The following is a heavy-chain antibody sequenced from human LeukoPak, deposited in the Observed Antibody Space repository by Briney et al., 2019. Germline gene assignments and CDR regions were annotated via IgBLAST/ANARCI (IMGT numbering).Heavy chain of an antibody. CDR3: GRIAITANNGMDV. Sequence: PGGSLTLSCAVSGFKFSDHYIGWVRQAPGKGLEWVGRSRNKASSYTTEYAASVESRFTISRDVSESSLYLQMNRLRTEDTAVYYWGRIAITANNGMDVWGQGTTVTVSS. J-gene: IGHJ6*02. V-gene: IGHV3-72*01. CDR2: SRNKASSYTT. CDR1: GFKFSDHY. D-gene: IGHD1/OR15-1a*01.